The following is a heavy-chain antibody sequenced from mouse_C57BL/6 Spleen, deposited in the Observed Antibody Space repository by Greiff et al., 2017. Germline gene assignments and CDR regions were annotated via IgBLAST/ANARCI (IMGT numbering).Heavy chain of an antibody. CDR3: AREEGVYYDYDKGYYFDY. D-gene: IGHD2-4*01. CDR2: ISYDGSN. V-gene: IGHV3-6*01. J-gene: IGHJ2*01. CDR1: GYSITSGYY. Sequence: ESGPGLVKPSQSLSLTCSVTGYSITSGYYWNWIRQFPGNKLEWMGYISYDGSNNYNPSLKNRISITRDTSKNQFFLKLNSVTTEDTATYYCAREEGVYYDYDKGYYFDYWGQGTTLTVSS.